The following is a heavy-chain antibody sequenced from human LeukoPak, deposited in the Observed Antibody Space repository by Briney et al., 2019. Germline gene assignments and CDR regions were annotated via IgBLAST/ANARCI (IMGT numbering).Heavy chain of an antibody. CDR3: ARDQGEYCSGGSCYSAVAYYFDY. V-gene: IGHV1-3*01. CDR2: INAGNGNT. D-gene: IGHD2-15*01. J-gene: IGHJ4*02. CDR1: GYTFTSYA. Sequence: GASVKVSCKASGYTFTSYAMHWVRQAPGQRLEWMGWINAGNGNTKYSQKFQGRVTITRDTSASTAYMELSSLRSEDTAVYYCARDQGEYCSGGSCYSAVAYYFDYWGQGTLVTVSS.